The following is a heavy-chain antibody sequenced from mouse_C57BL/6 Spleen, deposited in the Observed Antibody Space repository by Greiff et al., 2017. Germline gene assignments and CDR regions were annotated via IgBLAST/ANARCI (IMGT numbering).Heavy chain of an antibody. Sequence: LVEPGASVKISCKASGYAFSSSWMNWVKQRPGKGLEWIGRIYPGDGDTNYNGKFKGKATLTADKSSSTAYMQLSSLTSEDSAVYFCARLDGSYYFDYWGQGTTLTVSS. V-gene: IGHV1-82*01. J-gene: IGHJ2*01. CDR1: GYAFSSSW. CDR3: ARLDGSYYFDY. CDR2: IYPGDGDT. D-gene: IGHD3-2*01.